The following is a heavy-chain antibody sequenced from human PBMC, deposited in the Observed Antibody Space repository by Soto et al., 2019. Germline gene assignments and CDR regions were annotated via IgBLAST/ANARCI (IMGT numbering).Heavy chain of an antibody. V-gene: IGHV1-3*01. CDR3: ARDLGGWPDY. Sequence: GVSVKVCCKACGDSFTSCAMQSLRQAPGQRLEWMGWINAGNGNTKYSQKFQGRVTITRDTSASTAYMELSSLRSEDTAVYYCARDLGGWPDYWGQGTLVTVSS. CDR1: GDSFTSCA. CDR2: INAGNGNT. D-gene: IGHD2-15*01. J-gene: IGHJ4*02.